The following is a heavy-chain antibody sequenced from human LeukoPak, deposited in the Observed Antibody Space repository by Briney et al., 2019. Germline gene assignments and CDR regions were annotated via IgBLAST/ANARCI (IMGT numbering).Heavy chain of an antibody. Sequence: GEALMIPCYASGYNFTNYWIVRVRQLPAKSLVLRVIIFHGDSDTRYSPAFLGHVTISTRNSVSTTFLPWTSLKASDTTMYYFARDILTDYFDYWGQGTLVTVSS. CDR2: IFHGDSDT. J-gene: IGHJ4*02. CDR1: GYNFTNYW. D-gene: IGHD3-9*01. CDR3: ARDILTDYFDY. V-gene: IGHV5-51*01.